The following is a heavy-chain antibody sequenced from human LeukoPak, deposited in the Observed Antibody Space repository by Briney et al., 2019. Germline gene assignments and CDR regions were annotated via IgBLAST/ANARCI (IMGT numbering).Heavy chain of an antibody. CDR1: GFTFSSYE. CDR2: ISSSGTTI. Sequence: PGGSLRLSCAASGFTFSSYEMNWVRQAPGKGLEWVSYISSSGTTIYYADSAKGRFTISRDNAKNSLYLQMNSLRAEDTAVYYCARRYCSSTSCLIDYWGQGTLVTVSS. J-gene: IGHJ4*02. CDR3: ARRYCSSTSCLIDY. V-gene: IGHV3-48*03. D-gene: IGHD2-2*01.